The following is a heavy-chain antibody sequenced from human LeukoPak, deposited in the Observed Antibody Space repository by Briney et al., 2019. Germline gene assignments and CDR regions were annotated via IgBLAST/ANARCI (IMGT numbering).Heavy chain of an antibody. CDR3: ARGGFSNWNAQIDY. J-gene: IGHJ4*02. Sequence: SETLSLTCTVSGGSISSSSYYWGWIRQPPGKGLEWIGSIYYSGSTYYNPSLKSRVTISVDTSKNQFSLKLSSVTAADTAVYYCARGGFSNWNAQIDYWGQGTLVTVSS. V-gene: IGHV4-39*07. CDR2: IYYSGST. D-gene: IGHD1-1*01. CDR1: GGSISSSSYY.